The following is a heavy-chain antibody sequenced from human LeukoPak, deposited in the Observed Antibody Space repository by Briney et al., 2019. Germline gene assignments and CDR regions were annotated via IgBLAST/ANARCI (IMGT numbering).Heavy chain of an antibody. J-gene: IGHJ4*02. CDR3: AKRRSWYVDS. CDR1: GFTFSSYA. Sequence: GRSLRLSCAASGFTFSSYAMHWVRQAPGKGLEWVAVISSDGRNKYYSDSVKGRFTISRDNSKNTLDLQMNSLRAEDTAVYYCAKRRSWYVDSWGQGTLVTVSS. V-gene: IGHV3-30-3*02. CDR2: ISSDGRNK. D-gene: IGHD6-13*01.